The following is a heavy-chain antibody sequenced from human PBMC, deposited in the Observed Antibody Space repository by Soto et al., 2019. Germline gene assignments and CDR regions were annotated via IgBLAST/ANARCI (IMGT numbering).Heavy chain of an antibody. CDR3: AKSTGDTWTTHYFDY. D-gene: IGHD4-4*01. Sequence: PGGSMRLSSAASGFTFSIYSMSWVRKDTGKGLEWVSGISATGGSKHYADSVRGRFAISRDNFKATLFLYMNSLRAEDTAVYYCAKSTGDTWTTHYFDYWGKGILVTVSS. CDR2: ISATGGSK. J-gene: IGHJ4*02. V-gene: IGHV3-23*01. CDR1: GFTFSIYS.